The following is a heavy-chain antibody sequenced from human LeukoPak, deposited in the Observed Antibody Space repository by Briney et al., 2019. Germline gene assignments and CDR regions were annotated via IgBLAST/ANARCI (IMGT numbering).Heavy chain of an antibody. D-gene: IGHD3-9*01. CDR3: ARVMGRLVRTWYFDL. Sequence: GRSLRLSCAASGFTFSSYGMHWVRQAPGKGLEWVAVISYDGSNKYYADSVKGRFTISRDNSKNTLYLQMNSLRAEDTAVYYCARVMGRLVRTWYFDLWGRGTLVTVSS. V-gene: IGHV3-30*03. CDR2: ISYDGSNK. CDR1: GFTFSSYG. J-gene: IGHJ2*01.